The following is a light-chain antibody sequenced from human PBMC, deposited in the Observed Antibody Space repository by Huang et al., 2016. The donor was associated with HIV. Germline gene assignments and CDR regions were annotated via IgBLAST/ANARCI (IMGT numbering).Light chain of an antibody. CDR2: AAS. Sequence: AIQMTQSPSSLSASVGDRVTITCRASQAIRNDLGWYQPRPGKAPKLLIYAASELQSGGPLRGRGSGAGTDGTRTISSLQPEDVGTYYCLQDFNYPRTFGQGTTVKI. V-gene: IGKV1-6*01. CDR1: QAIRND. J-gene: IGKJ1*01. CDR3: LQDFNYPRT.